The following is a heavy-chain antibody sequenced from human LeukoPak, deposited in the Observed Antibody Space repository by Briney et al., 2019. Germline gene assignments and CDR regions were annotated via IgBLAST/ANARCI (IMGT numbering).Heavy chain of an antibody. Sequence: GGSLRLSCVASGFSFGRFAMSWVRQTPGKGLEWVATISGSADSRDYADYADSVKGRFTISRDNSKDTLWLEMNSLRVEDTALYYCAKFPCATGSVTRDYWGQGTLVTVTS. V-gene: IGHV3-23*01. D-gene: IGHD4-17*01. CDR3: AKFPCATGSVTRDY. J-gene: IGHJ4*02. CDR1: GFSFGRFA. CDR2: ISGSADSRDYA.